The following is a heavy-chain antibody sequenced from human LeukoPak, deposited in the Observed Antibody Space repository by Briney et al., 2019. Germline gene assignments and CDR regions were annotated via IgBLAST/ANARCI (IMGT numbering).Heavy chain of an antibody. D-gene: IGHD3-10*01. CDR1: GGSFSGYY. CDR2: INHSGST. CDR3: ARITMVRGVFDY. J-gene: IGHJ4*02. V-gene: IGHV4-34*01. Sequence: PSETLSLTCAVYGGSFSGYYWSWIRQPPGKGLEWIGEINHSGSTNYNPSLKSRVTISVDTSKNQFSLKLSSVTAADTAVYYCARITMVRGVFDYWGQGTLVTVSS.